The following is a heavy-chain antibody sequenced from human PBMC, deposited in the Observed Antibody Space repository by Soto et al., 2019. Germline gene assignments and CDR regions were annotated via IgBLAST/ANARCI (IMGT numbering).Heavy chain of an antibody. J-gene: IGHJ4*02. CDR3: ARSRFAYYFDY. CDR1: GFSFSNYW. V-gene: IGHV3-74*01. Sequence: EVQLVESGGGLVQPGGSLTLSCAASGFSFSNYWMHWVRQAPGKGLVWVSLTYSDGSSTNYADSVKGRFTMSRDDAKNTLYLQMNSLRAEDTAVYFCARSRFAYYFDYWGQGTLVTVSS. CDR2: TYSDGSST.